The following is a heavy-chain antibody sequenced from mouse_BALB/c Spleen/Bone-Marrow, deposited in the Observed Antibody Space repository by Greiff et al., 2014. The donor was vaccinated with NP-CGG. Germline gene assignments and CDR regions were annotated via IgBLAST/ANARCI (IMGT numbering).Heavy chain of an antibody. Sequence: VQLQQSGAELVKPGASVKLSCTASGFNIKDTYMHWVKQRPEQGPEWIGRIDPANGNTKYDPKFQGKATITADTSSNTAYLQLSSLTSEDTAVYYCASYDYGYYFDYWGQGTTLTVSS. J-gene: IGHJ2*01. CDR3: ASYDYGYYFDY. CDR1: GFNIKDTY. V-gene: IGHV14-3*02. D-gene: IGHD2-4*01. CDR2: IDPANGNT.